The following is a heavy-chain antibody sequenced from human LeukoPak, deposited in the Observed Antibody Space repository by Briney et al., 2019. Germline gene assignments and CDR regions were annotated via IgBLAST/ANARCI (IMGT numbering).Heavy chain of an antibody. D-gene: IGHD3-10*01. CDR3: ARGGSHDAFDI. CDR2: IYHSGST. Sequence: PSETLSLTCAVSGGSISSGGYSWSWIRQPPGKGLEWIGYIYHSGSTYYNPSLKSRVTISVDRSKNQFSLKLSSVTAADTAVYYCARGGSHDAFDIWGQGTMVTVSS. J-gene: IGHJ3*02. V-gene: IGHV4-30-2*01. CDR1: GGSISSGGYS.